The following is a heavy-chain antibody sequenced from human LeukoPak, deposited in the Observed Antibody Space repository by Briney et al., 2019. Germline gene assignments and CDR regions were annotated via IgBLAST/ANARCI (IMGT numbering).Heavy chain of an antibody. D-gene: IGHD5-12*01. CDR1: DFTVSSYF. J-gene: IGHJ3*02. V-gene: IGHV3-53*04. CDR2: IHSGGST. Sequence: PGGSLRLSCAASDFTVSSYFMSCVRQAPGKGLEWVSVIHSGGSTLYADSVKGRFTISRHNSKNTLYLQVNSLRPEDTAVYFCARGGSSGNDYSSFDIWGQGTMVTVSS. CDR3: ARGGSSGNDYSSFDI.